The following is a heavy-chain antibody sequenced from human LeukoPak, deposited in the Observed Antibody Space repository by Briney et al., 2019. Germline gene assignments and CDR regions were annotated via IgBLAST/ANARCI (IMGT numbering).Heavy chain of an antibody. D-gene: IGHD5-12*01. CDR2: INPNSGGT. Sequence: ASVKVSCKASGYTFTGYYMHWVRQAPGQGLEWMGWINPNSGGTNYAQKFQGRVTMTRDTSISTAYMELNRLRSDDTAVYYCARDRPYSGYDPFDYWGQGTLVTVSS. V-gene: IGHV1-2*02. J-gene: IGHJ4*02. CDR1: GYTFTGYY. CDR3: ARDRPYSGYDPFDY.